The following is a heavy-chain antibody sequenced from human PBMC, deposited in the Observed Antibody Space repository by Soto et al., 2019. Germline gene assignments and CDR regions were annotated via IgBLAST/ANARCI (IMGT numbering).Heavy chain of an antibody. CDR2: LYYSGST. Sequence: QLQLQESGPGLVKPSETLSLTCTVSGGSISSSSYYWGWIRQPPGKGLEWIGSLYYSGSTYYNPSLKSRVTISVDTSKNQFSLKLSSVTAADTAVYYCARMSQRVVVAASFDYWGQGTLVTVSS. J-gene: IGHJ4*02. CDR3: ARMSQRVVVAASFDY. V-gene: IGHV4-39*01. D-gene: IGHD2-15*01. CDR1: GGSISSSSYY.